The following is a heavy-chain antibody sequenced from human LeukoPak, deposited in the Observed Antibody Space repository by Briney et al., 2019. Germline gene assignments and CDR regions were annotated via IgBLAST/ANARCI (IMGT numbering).Heavy chain of an antibody. CDR3: ARVTGSTSLLDY. Sequence: SETLSLTCTVSGGSISSGGYYWSWIRQPPGKGLEWIGYTYHSGSTYYNPSLKSRVTISVDRSKNQFSLKLSSVTAADTAVYYCARVTGSTSLLDYWGQGTLVTVSS. CDR2: TYHSGST. CDR1: GGSISSGGYY. J-gene: IGHJ4*02. D-gene: IGHD2-2*01. V-gene: IGHV4-30-2*01.